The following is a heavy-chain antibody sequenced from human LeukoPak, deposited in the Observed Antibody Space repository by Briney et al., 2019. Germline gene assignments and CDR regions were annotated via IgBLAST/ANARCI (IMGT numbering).Heavy chain of an antibody. Sequence: GGSLRLSCAASGFTFSSYAMHWVRQAPGRGLEWVAVISYDGSNKYYADSVKGRFTISRDNSKNTLYLQVNSLRAEDTAVYFCAREGSSGGYFDYWGQGTLVTVSS. CDR2: ISYDGSNK. J-gene: IGHJ4*02. CDR1: GFTFSSYA. D-gene: IGHD6-19*01. V-gene: IGHV3-30-3*01. CDR3: AREGSSGGYFDY.